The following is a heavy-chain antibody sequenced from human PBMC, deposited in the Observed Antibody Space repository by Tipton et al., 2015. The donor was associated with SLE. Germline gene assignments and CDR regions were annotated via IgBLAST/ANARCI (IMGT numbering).Heavy chain of an antibody. D-gene: IGHD4-11*01. J-gene: IGHJ4*02. CDR3: ARGEGASNHGFDY. CDR1: GGSFSGYY. CDR2: INHSGST. Sequence: TLSLTCAVYGGSFSGYYWSWIRQPPGKGLEWIGEINHSGSTNYNPSLKSRVTISVDTSKSQFSLKLSSVTAADTAVYYCARGEGASNHGFDYWGQGTLVTVSS. V-gene: IGHV4-34*01.